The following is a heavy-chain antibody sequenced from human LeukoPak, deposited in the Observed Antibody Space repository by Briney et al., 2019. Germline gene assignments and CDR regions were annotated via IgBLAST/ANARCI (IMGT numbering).Heavy chain of an antibody. V-gene: IGHV6-1*01. CDR3: ARGGPLYDILTGYYNSGMDY. D-gene: IGHD3-9*01. CDR1: GDSVSSNSAA. J-gene: IGHJ4*02. Sequence: SQTLSLTCAISGDSVSSNSAAWNWIRQSPSRGLEWLGRTYYRSKWYNDYAVSVKSRITINPDTSKNQVSLQLNSVTPEDTAVYYCARGGPLYDILTGYYNSGMDYWGQGTLVTVSS. CDR2: TYYRSKWYN.